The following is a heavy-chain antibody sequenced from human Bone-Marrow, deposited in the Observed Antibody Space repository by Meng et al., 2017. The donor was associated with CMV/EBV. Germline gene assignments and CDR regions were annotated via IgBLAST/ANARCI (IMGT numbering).Heavy chain of an antibody. Sequence: GGSLRLSCAASGFSVSNYGLHWVRQAPGKGLEWVAVISNDGSNKYYADSVKGRFTISRDNSKNTLYLQMNSLRPEDTAVYYCASLSSTRVYYYGVDVWGQGTTVTVSS. CDR1: GFSVSNYG. CDR2: ISNDGSNK. D-gene: IGHD2-2*01. CDR3: ASLSSTRVYYYGVDV. J-gene: IGHJ6*02. V-gene: IGHV3-30-3*01.